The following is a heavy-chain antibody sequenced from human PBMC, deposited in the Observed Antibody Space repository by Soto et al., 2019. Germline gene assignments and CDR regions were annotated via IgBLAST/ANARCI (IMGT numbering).Heavy chain of an antibody. J-gene: IGHJ4*02. CDR3: AKVFIAVAVAGDFDY. Sequence: GALRLSCAASGFTFSSYAMSWVRQAPGKGLEWVSAISGSGGSTYYADSVKGRFTISRDNSKNTLYLQMNSLRAEDTAVYYCAKVFIAVAVAGDFDYWGQGTLVTVSS. V-gene: IGHV3-23*01. CDR1: GFTFSSYA. D-gene: IGHD6-19*01. CDR2: ISGSGGST.